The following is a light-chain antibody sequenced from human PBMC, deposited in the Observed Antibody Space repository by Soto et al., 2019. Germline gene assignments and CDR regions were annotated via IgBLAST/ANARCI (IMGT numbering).Light chain of an antibody. CDR1: QSLLHSNGYNY. CDR2: LGY. Sequence: DIVMTQSPLSLPVTPGEPASISCRSSQSLLHSNGYNYLDWYLQKPGQSPQLLIFLGYNRASGVPDRFSGSGSGTEFTLKISRVEAEDVGVYYCMQALQNPYTFGQGTKLEIK. V-gene: IGKV2-28*01. J-gene: IGKJ2*01. CDR3: MQALQNPYT.